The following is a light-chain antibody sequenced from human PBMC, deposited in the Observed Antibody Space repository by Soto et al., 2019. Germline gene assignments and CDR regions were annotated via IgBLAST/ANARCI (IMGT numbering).Light chain of an antibody. V-gene: IGKV3-20*01. J-gene: IGKJ5*01. CDR2: CAS. CDR3: QQYCRSPIT. CDR1: QSVSSTF. Sequence: IVLTQSPGTLSLSPGERATLSCRASQSVSSTFLAWYQHKPGQAPRLLIYCASSRDTGIPDRFSGSGSGTDFTLTISRLETEDSAVYYGQQYCRSPITFGHGTRLEIK.